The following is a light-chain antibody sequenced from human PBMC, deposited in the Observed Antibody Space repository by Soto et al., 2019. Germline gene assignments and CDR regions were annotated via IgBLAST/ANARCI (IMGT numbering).Light chain of an antibody. Sequence: EIVMTQSPATLSVSPGQRATLSSRASQSVSSKLAWYQQKPGQAPRLLIYSASTRAAGIPDRFSGSGSGTDFTLTISRLEPEDFAVYYCHQYSSSRRTFGQGTKV. V-gene: IGKV3D-15*01. CDR3: HQYSSSRRT. CDR2: SAS. CDR1: QSVSSK. J-gene: IGKJ1*01.